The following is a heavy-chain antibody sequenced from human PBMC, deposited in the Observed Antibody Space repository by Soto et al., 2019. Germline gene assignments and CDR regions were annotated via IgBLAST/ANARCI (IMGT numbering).Heavy chain of an antibody. V-gene: IGHV3-30-3*01. Sequence: QVQLVESGGGVVQPGRSLRLSCAASGFTFSSYAMHWVRQAPGKGLEWVAVISYDGSNKYYADSVKGRFTISRDNSKNSLYLEMNSLRAEDTAVYYCARVKGWGFGEFSYYFDYWGQGTLVTVSS. J-gene: IGHJ4*02. D-gene: IGHD3-10*01. CDR1: GFTFSSYA. CDR2: ISYDGSNK. CDR3: ARVKGWGFGEFSYYFDY.